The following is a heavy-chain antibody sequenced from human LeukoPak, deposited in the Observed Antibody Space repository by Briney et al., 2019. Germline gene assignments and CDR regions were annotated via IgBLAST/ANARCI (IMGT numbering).Heavy chain of an antibody. V-gene: IGHV4-4*07. CDR2: IHTTGNT. CDR1: GGSISSYY. CDR3: ARTNLPDTQCAFDI. D-gene: IGHD2-2*01. Sequence: PSETLSLTCTVSGGSISSYYWSWIRQPAGKGLEWIGRIHTTGNTNYNPSLKSRVTMSADTSKNQCSLRLSSVTAADTAVYYCARTNLPDTQCAFDIWGQGALVTVSS. J-gene: IGHJ3*02.